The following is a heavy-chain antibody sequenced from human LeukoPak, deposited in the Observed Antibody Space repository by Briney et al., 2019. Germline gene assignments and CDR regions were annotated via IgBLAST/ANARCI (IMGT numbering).Heavy chain of an antibody. V-gene: IGHV3-66*04. J-gene: IGHJ6*02. CDR3: ARHTPGNYYYYGMDV. Sequence: AGGSLRLSCAASGFIVSGNYMSWVRQAPGKGLEWVSVIYSGGNTYYADSVKGRFTISRDNAKNSLYLQMNSLRAEDTAVYYCARHTPGNYYYYGMDVWGQGTTVTVSS. D-gene: IGHD1-14*01. CDR1: GFIVSGNY. CDR2: IYSGGNT.